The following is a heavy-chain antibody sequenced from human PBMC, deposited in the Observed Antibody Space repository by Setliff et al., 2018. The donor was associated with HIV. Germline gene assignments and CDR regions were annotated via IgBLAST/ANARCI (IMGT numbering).Heavy chain of an antibody. CDR2: ISSSGKTV. J-gene: IGHJ4*02. CDR1: GFNLRSYA. CDR3: VRGPQFTPH. V-gene: IGHV3-48*03. D-gene: IGHD3-16*01. Sequence: GGSLRLSCEASGFNLRSYAMNWVRHIPGKGLEWIADISSSGKTVHYAHSVEGRFTVSRDNAKNTLYLQMNRLRADDTAVYYCVRGPQFTPHWGQGTLVTVSS.